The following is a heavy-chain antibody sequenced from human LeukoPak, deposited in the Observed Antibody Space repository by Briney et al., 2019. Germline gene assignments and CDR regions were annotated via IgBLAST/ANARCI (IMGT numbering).Heavy chain of an antibody. V-gene: IGHV3-33*01. CDR1: GFTFSSYG. Sequence: PGGSLRLSCAASGFTFSSYGMHWVRQAPGKGLEWVAVIWYDGSNKYFADSVKGRFTISRDNSKNTLYLQMNSLRGEDAAVYYCARDLPNHGMDVWGQGTTVTVSS. CDR2: IWYDGSNK. CDR3: ARDLPNHGMDV. J-gene: IGHJ6*02.